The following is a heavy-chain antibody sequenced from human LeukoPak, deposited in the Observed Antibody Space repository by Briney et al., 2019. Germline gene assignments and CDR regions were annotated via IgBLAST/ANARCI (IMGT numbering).Heavy chain of an antibody. CDR2: INSDGSST. V-gene: IGHV3-74*01. CDR3: ARRWAVAAVDY. D-gene: IGHD6-19*01. Sequence: QSGGSLRLSCAASGFTFSIFWMHWVRRAPGKGLVWVSRINSDGSSTDYAGSVKVRFTISRDNAKNTLYMQMNSLRAEDTAVYYCARRWAVAAVDYWGQGTLVTVSS. J-gene: IGHJ4*02. CDR1: GFTFSIFW.